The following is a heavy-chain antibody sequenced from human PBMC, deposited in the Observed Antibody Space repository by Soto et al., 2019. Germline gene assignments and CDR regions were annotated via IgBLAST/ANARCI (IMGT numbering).Heavy chain of an antibody. CDR3: ARDLRPGSRSIAARYYGMDV. D-gene: IGHD6-6*01. Sequence: QVQLVQSGAEVKKPGSSVKVSCKASGGTFSSYAISWVRQAPGQGLEWMGGIIPIFGTANYAQKFQGRVTITADKSTSTAYMELSSLRSEDTAVYYCARDLRPGSRSIAARYYGMDVWGQGTTVTVS. V-gene: IGHV1-69*06. CDR1: GGTFSSYA. J-gene: IGHJ6*02. CDR2: IIPIFGTA.